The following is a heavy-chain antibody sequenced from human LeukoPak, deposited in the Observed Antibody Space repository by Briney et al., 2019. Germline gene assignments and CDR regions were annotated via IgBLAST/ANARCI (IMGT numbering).Heavy chain of an antibody. J-gene: IGHJ6*02. CDR1: GGTFSSYA. Sequence: ASVKVSCKASGGTFSSYAISWVRQAPGQGLEWMGRIIPILGIANYAQKFQGRVTITADKSTSTAYMELSSLRSEDTAVYYCARGYDYSNYGEANYGMDVWGQGTTVTVSS. D-gene: IGHD4-11*01. CDR3: ARGYDYSNYGEANYGMDV. V-gene: IGHV1-69*04. CDR2: IIPILGIA.